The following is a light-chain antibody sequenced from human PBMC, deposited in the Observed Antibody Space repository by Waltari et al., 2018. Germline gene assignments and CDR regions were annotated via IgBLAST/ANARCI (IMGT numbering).Light chain of an antibody. V-gene: IGKV4-1*01. CDR1: LHTTNNVST. CDR3: QQYYTTPYT. Sequence: LHTTNNVSTLTWYLQKPGQPPRLLIYWASSRASGVPDRFSGSGSGTDFTLTISGLQAEDVAVYYCQQYYTTPYTFGQGTKLEIK. J-gene: IGKJ2*01. CDR2: WAS.